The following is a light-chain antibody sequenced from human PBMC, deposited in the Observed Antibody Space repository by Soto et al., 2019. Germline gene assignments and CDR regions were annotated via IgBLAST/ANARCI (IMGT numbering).Light chain of an antibody. V-gene: IGKV3-15*01. CDR3: QQYHNWPVT. J-gene: IGKJ4*01. CDR2: GAS. CDR1: QSVGRF. Sequence: EIVMTQSPATLSVSPGERATLSCRASQSVGRFVAWYQQKPGQAPRLLISGASTGATGIPPRFSGSGSGTDFTLTVNSLQSEDIAVYYCQQYHNWPVTFGGGTKVDI.